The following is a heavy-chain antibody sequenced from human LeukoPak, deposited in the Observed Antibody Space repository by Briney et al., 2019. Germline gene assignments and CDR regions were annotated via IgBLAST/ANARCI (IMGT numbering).Heavy chain of an antibody. CDR2: ISWDGGST. CDR3: AKDKVEGYGNTVYYYCYYMDV. Sequence: GGSLRLSCAASGFTFDDYAMHWVRQAPGKGLEWVSLISWDGGSTYYADSVKGRFTISRDNSKNSLYLQMNSLRAEDTALYYCAKDKVEGYGNTVYYYCYYMDVWGKGTTVTVSS. V-gene: IGHV3-43D*03. J-gene: IGHJ6*03. CDR1: GFTFDDYA. D-gene: IGHD5-18*01.